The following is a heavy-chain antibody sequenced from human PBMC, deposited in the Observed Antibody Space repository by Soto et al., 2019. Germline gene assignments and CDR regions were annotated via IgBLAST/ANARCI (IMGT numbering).Heavy chain of an antibody. CDR2: IYSGGST. V-gene: IGHV3-66*01. J-gene: IGHJ6*03. CDR3: ARAYCGVECYYYYYYYYMDV. CDR1: GFTVSSNY. Sequence: EVQLLESGGGLVQPGGSLRLSCAASGFTVSSNYMSWVRQAPGKGLEWVSVIYSGGSTYYADSVKGRFTISRDDSKNTLYLQMNSLRAEDTAVYYCARAYCGVECYYYYYYYYMDVWGKGTTVTVSS. D-gene: IGHD2-21*01.